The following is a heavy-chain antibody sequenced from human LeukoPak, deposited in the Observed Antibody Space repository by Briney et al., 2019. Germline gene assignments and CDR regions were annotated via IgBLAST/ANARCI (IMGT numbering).Heavy chain of an antibody. J-gene: IGHJ3*02. Sequence: GSLRLSCAASGFTFSSSGMYWVRQAPGKGLEWVSYISSSSSTIYYADSVKGRFTISRDNAKNSLYLQMNSLRAEDTAVYYCARGPVPAAGFAFDIWGQGTMVTVSS. CDR2: ISSSSSTI. CDR1: GFTFSSSG. D-gene: IGHD2-2*01. V-gene: IGHV3-48*01. CDR3: ARGPVPAAGFAFDI.